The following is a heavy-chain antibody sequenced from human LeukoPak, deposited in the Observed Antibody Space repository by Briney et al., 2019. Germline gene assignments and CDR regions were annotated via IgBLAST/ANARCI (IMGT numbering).Heavy chain of an antibody. Sequence: PGGSLRLSCAASGFTFSSYAMHWVRQAPGKGLEWVAVISYDGSNKYYADSVKGRFTISRDNAKNSLYLQMNSLRAEDTAVYYCARVSPYGSGSYGGGYYFDYWGQGTLVTASS. CDR1: GFTFSSYA. CDR3: ARVSPYGSGSYGGGYYFDY. CDR2: ISYDGSNK. D-gene: IGHD3-10*01. V-gene: IGHV3-30-3*01. J-gene: IGHJ4*02.